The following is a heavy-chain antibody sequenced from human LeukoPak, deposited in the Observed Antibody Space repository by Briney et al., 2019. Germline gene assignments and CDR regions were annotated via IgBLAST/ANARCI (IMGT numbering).Heavy chain of an antibody. Sequence: SETLSLTCPVSGGSISSYYWSWIRQPAGKGLEWIGRIYTSGSTNYNPSLKSRVTMSVDTSKNQFSLKLSSVTAADTAVYYCARSYCGGDCYSVFAFDIWGQGTMVTVSS. CDR1: GGSISSYY. J-gene: IGHJ3*02. V-gene: IGHV4-4*07. CDR2: IYTSGST. CDR3: ARSYCGGDCYSVFAFDI. D-gene: IGHD2-21*02.